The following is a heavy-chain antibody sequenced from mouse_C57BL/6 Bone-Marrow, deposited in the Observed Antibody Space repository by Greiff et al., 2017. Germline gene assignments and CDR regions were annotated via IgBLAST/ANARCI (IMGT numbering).Heavy chain of an antibody. D-gene: IGHD2-5*01. CDR1: GYTFTSYW. CDR2: IDPSDSYT. Sequence: QVQLQQPGAELVMPGASVKLSCKASGYTFTSYWMHWVKQRPGQGLEWIGEIDPSDSYTNYNQKFKGKSTLTVDKSSSPAYMQLSSLTSEDSAVYYCATTIVTPFAYWGQGTLVTVSA. CDR3: ATTIVTPFAY. V-gene: IGHV1-69*01. J-gene: IGHJ3*01.